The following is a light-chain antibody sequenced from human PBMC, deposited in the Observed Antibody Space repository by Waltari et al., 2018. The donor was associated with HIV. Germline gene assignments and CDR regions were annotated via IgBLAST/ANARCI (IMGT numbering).Light chain of an antibody. V-gene: IGKV1-9*01. CDR1: QGISSH. CDR3: QQFNSYPVT. J-gene: IGKJ4*01. Sequence: DIQLTQSPSFLSASVGDRVTITCRASQGISSHLAWSQQKPGKAPILLIYGASTLESGVPSRFLGSRSGTQFTLTISSLQPEDFATYYCQQFNSYPVTFGGGTKVEIK. CDR2: GAS.